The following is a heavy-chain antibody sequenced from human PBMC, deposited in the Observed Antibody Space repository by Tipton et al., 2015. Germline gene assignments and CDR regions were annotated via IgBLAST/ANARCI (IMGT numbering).Heavy chain of an antibody. CDR1: GGPVSSGSYY. J-gene: IGHJ2*01. D-gene: IGHD4-17*01. Sequence: TLSLTCTVSGGPVSSGSYYWNWIRQPPGKGLEWIGYIYYSGSTNYNPSLKSRVAISVDTSKNQFSLKLNSVTAADTAVYYCAREVGDYGDLNWYFDLWGRGTLVTVSS. CDR2: IYYSGST. CDR3: AREVGDYGDLNWYFDL. V-gene: IGHV4-61*01.